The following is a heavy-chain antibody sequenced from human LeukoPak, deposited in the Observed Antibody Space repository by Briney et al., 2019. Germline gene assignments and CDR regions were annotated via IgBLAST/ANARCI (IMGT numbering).Heavy chain of an antibody. D-gene: IGHD4-17*01. CDR2: IYYSGST. J-gene: IGHJ3*01. Sequence: PSETLSLTCTVSGGSVSSGSYYWSWIRQPPGKGLEWIGYIYYSGSTNYNPSLKSRVTISVDTSKNQYSLKLSSVTAADTAVYYCAREGLYGDYVWSLYVWGQGTMVTVSS. V-gene: IGHV4-61*01. CDR1: GGSVSSGSYY. CDR3: AREGLYGDYVWSLYV.